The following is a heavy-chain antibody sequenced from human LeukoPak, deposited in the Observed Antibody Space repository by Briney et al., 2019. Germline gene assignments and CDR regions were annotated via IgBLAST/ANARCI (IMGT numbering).Heavy chain of an antibody. J-gene: IGHJ4*02. CDR3: ARDGYSYGPIDS. D-gene: IGHD5-18*01. V-gene: IGHV4-34*01. CDR1: GGSFSGFY. CDR2: INHSGST. Sequence: SETLSLTCAVCGGSFSGFYWSWIRQPPGKGLEGIGEINHSGSTNYNPSLKSRVTISVDTSKNQFSLKLSSVTAADTAVYYCARDGYSYGPIDSWGQGTLVTVSS.